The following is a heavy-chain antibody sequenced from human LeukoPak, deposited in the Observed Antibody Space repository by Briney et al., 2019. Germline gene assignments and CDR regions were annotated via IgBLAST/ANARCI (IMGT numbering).Heavy chain of an antibody. CDR2: IWYDGSNK. Sequence: GGSLRLSCAASGFTFSSYGMHWVRQAPGKGLEWVAVIWYDGSNKYYADSVKGRFTISRDNSKNTLYLQMNSLRAEDTAVYYCARDLSHSSSWYPSWYYGMDVWGQGTTVTVSS. CDR1: GFTFSSYG. V-gene: IGHV3-33*01. D-gene: IGHD6-13*01. J-gene: IGHJ6*02. CDR3: ARDLSHSSSWYPSWYYGMDV.